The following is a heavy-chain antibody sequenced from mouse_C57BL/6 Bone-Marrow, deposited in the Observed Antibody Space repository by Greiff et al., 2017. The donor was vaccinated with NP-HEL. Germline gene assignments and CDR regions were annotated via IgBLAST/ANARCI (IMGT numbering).Heavy chain of an antibody. V-gene: IGHV3-6*01. CDR1: GYSITSGYY. CDR2: ISYDGSN. CDR3: ARGGLDYGSSYGGYFDV. D-gene: IGHD1-1*01. Sequence: ESGPGLVKPSQSLSLTCSVTGYSITSGYYWNWIRQFPGNKLEWMGYISYDGSNNYNPSLKNRISITRDTSKNQFFLKLNSVTTEDTATYYCARGGLDYGSSYGGYFDVWGTGTTVTVSS. J-gene: IGHJ1*03.